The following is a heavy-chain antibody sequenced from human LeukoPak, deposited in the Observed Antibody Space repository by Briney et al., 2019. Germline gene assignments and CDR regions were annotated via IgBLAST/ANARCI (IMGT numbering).Heavy chain of an antibody. D-gene: IGHD1-26*01. J-gene: IGHJ5*02. V-gene: IGHV4-59*01. CDR2: ISDTGKT. CDR1: GASLSSYY. Sequence: SETLSLTCNVSGASLSSYYWDWLRQSPGRGLEGIGYISDTGKTDSNPSLKSRVTISLATSKNQFSLRLTSVTAADSAVYFCATGYYEPFATWGPGIMVSVSS. CDR3: ATGYYEPFAT.